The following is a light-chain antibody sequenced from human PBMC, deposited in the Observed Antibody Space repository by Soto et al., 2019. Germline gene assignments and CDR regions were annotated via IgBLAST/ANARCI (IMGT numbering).Light chain of an antibody. V-gene: IGLV2-8*01. CDR3: SSHLAGSDNYV. Sequence: QSALTQPPSASGSPGQSVTISCTGISSDVGGFNYVSWYQQHPGKAPKLMIYEVSKRPSGVPDRFSGSKSGNMASLIVSGLQAEDEADYYCSSHLAGSDNYVFGTGTKLTVL. J-gene: IGLJ1*01. CDR1: SSDVGGFNY. CDR2: EVS.